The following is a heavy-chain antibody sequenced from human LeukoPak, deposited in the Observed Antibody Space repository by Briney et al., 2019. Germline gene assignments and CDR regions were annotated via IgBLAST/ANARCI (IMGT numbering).Heavy chain of an antibody. J-gene: IGHJ5*02. CDR3: ARYYDSSGCAWFDP. CDR1: GFTFSSYG. CDR2: ISSDGSTK. V-gene: IGHV3-30*03. Sequence: PGGSLRLSCAASGFTFSSYGIHWVRQAPGKGLEWVAVISSDGSTKHYADSVKGRFTISRDNSKKTLSLQMNSLRVDDTAVNYCARYYDSSGCAWFDPWGQGTLVTVSS. D-gene: IGHD3-22*01.